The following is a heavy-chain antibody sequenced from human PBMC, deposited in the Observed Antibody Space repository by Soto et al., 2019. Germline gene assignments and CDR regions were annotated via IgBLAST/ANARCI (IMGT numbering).Heavy chain of an antibody. D-gene: IGHD5-12*01. CDR3: ARDALLGGYDNNWFDP. Sequence: PSETLSLTCTVSGGSISSGGYYWSWIRQHPGKGLEWIGYIYYSGSTYYNPSLKSRVTISVDTSKNQFSLKLSSVTAADTAVYYCARDALLGGYDNNWFDPWGQGTLVTVSS. V-gene: IGHV4-31*03. CDR1: GGSISSGGYY. J-gene: IGHJ5*02. CDR2: IYYSGST.